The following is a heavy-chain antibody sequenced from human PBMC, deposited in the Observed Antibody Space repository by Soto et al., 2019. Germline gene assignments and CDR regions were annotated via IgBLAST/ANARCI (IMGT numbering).Heavy chain of an antibody. V-gene: IGHV1-69*13. J-gene: IGHJ5*02. CDR2: IIPIFGTA. CDR3: ARGAHYPYPWFDP. CDR1: GGTFSSYA. Sequence: GPPVKVSCKASGGTFSSYAISWVRQAPGQGLEWMGGIIPIFGTANYAQKFQGRVTITADESTSTAYMELSRLRSDDTAVYYCARGAHYPYPWFDPWGQGTLVTVSS. D-gene: IGHD2-2*01.